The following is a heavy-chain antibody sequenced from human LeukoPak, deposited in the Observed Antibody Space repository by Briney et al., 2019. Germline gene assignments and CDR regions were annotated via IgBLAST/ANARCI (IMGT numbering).Heavy chain of an antibody. CDR3: ASGGAVAGDYYYGMDV. J-gene: IGHJ6*02. D-gene: IGHD6-19*01. Sequence: ASVKVSCKASGYTFTSYGISWVRQAPGQGLEWMGWISAYNGNTNYAQKLQGRVTMTTDTSTSTAHMELRSLRSDDTAVYYCASGGAVAGDYYYGMDVWGQGTTVTVSS. CDR1: GYTFTSYG. CDR2: ISAYNGNT. V-gene: IGHV1-18*01.